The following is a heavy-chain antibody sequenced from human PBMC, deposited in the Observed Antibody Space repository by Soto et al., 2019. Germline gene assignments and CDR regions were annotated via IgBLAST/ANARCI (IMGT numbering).Heavy chain of an antibody. CDR2: INSNGGTS. CDR3: VKDQYSGSDYFLMDV. D-gene: IGHD5-12*01. J-gene: IGHJ6*02. CDR1: GFIFSSYS. Sequence: GSLRLSCSASGFIFSSYSMHWGRQAPGKRLEYVSAINSNGGTSYYADSVQGRFTISRDNSRNTLYLQMSSLTTDDTAVYFCVKDQYSGSDYFLMDVWGQGT. V-gene: IGHV3-64D*06.